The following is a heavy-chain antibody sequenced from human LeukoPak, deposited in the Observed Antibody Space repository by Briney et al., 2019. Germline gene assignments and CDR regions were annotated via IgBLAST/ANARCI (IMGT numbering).Heavy chain of an antibody. V-gene: IGHV3-7*01. CDR3: ASEASSIFHDSGGYAH. CDR1: GFTFSSYW. Sequence: GGSLRLSCAASGFTFSSYWMWWVRQAPGKGLEWVANIKQDGSEKYYVDSVKGRFTISRDNAKNSLYLQMNSLRAEETAVYYCASEASSIFHDSGGYAHWGQGTLVTVSS. J-gene: IGHJ4*02. CDR2: IKQDGSEK. D-gene: IGHD3-22*01.